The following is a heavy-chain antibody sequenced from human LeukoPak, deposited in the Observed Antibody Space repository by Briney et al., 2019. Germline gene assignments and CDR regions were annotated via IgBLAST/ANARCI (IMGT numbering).Heavy chain of an antibody. D-gene: IGHD3-3*01. CDR1: GFILSGYF. CDR3: ATDRGWRTSGYYLYYFES. V-gene: IGHV3-7*01. J-gene: IGHJ4*02. CDR2: IKHDGSEE. Sequence: QPGGSRRLSCAASGFILSGYFMSWVRQAPGKGLEWVASIKHDGSEEYYVDSVRGRFTISRDNTKSSLYLQMSSLRAEDTAVYYCATDRGWRTSGYYLYYFESWGQGTLVTVSS.